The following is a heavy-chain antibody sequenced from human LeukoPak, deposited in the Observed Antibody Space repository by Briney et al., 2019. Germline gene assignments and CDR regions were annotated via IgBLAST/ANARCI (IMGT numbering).Heavy chain of an antibody. J-gene: IGHJ4*02. D-gene: IGHD6-19*01. CDR2: ISGSGDST. CDR3: TKDLIAVAL. Sequence: GGSLRLSCAASGFTFSSYAMSWVRQAPGKGLEWVSVISGSGDSTYYPDSVKGRFTISRDNSKNTLYLQMNSLRAEDTAVYYCTKDLIAVALWGQGTLVTVSS. CDR1: GFTFSSYA. V-gene: IGHV3-23*01.